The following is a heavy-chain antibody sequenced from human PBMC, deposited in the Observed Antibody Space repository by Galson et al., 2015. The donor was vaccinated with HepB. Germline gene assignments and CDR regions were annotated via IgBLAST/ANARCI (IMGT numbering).Heavy chain of an antibody. CDR2: ISSSSSYI. CDR3: ARGPAAGTSP. V-gene: IGHV3-21*01. Sequence: SLRLSCAASGFAFSSYSMNWVRQAPGKGLEWVSSISSSSSYIYYADSVKGRFTISRDNAKNSLYLQMNSLRAEDAAVYYCARGPAAGTSPWGQGTLVTVSS. J-gene: IGHJ5*02. D-gene: IGHD6-13*01. CDR1: GFAFSSYS.